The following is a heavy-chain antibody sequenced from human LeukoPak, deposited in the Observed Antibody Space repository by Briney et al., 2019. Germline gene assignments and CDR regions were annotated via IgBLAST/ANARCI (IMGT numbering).Heavy chain of an antibody. CDR2: IIPIFGTA. CDR3: ARDSKAAADFDY. J-gene: IGHJ4*02. D-gene: IGHD6-13*01. Sequence: ASVKVSCKASGGTFSSYAISWVRQAPGQGLEWMGRIIPIFGTANYAQKFQGRVTITTDESTSTAYMELSSLRSEDTAVYYCARDSKAAADFDYWGQGTLVTVSS. V-gene: IGHV1-69*05. CDR1: GGTFSSYA.